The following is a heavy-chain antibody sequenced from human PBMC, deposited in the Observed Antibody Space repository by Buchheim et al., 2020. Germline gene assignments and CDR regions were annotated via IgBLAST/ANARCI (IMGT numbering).Heavy chain of an antibody. CDR2: ISGSGGST. Sequence: EVQLLESGGGLVQPGGSLRLSCAASGFTFSSYAMSWVRQAPGKGLEWVSAISGSGGSTYYADSVKGRFTISRDNSKNTLNLQMNSLRAEDTAVYYCARDDYGDYVSYYYYGMDVWGQGTT. D-gene: IGHD4-17*01. CDR3: ARDDYGDYVSYYYYGMDV. V-gene: IGHV3-23*01. CDR1: GFTFSSYA. J-gene: IGHJ6*02.